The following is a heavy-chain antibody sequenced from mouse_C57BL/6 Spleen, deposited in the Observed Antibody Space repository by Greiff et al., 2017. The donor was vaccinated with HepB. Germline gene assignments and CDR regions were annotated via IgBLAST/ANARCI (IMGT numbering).Heavy chain of an antibody. J-gene: IGHJ4*01. CDR1: GFTFSDYG. CDR2: ISSGSSTI. Sequence: DVMLVESGGGLVKPGGSLKLSCAASGFTFSDYGMHWVRQAPEKGLEWVAYISSGSSTIYYADTVKGRFTISRDNAKNTLFLQMTSLRSEDTAMYYCARNYYRGAMDYWGQGTSVTVSS. V-gene: IGHV5-17*01. D-gene: IGHD2-12*01. CDR3: ARNYYRGAMDY.